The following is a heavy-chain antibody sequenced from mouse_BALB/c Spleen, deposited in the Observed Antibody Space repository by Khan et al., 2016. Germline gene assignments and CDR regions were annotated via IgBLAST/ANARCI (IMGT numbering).Heavy chain of an antibody. D-gene: IGHD1-1*01. CDR1: GYTFTNYG. CDR2: INTYSGGS. Sequence: QIQLVQSGPELKRPGKTVKISCKASGYTFTNYGINWVKQAPGKGLKWMGWINTYSGGSTYADEFKGRFAFSLETSANTAYLQINNLKNEDTATXICARYRYYYGSSRYFDDWGAGTTVTVSA. V-gene: IGHV9-3-1*01. J-gene: IGHJ1*01. CDR3: ARYRYYYGSSRYFDD.